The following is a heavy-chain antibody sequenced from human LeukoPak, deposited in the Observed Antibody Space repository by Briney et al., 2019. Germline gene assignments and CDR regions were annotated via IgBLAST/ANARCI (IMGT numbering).Heavy chain of an antibody. CDR1: GFTLSNYG. V-gene: IGHV3-33*01. D-gene: IGHD2-2*02. CDR2: IWYDGSNK. CDR3: ARDLVPYYTLNWFDP. Sequence: GGSLRLSCAASGFTLSNYGMHWVRQAPGKGLEWVAVIWYDGSNKYYADSVKGRFTISRDKSKNTLYLQMHSLRAEDTAVYYCARDLVPYYTLNWFDPWGQGTLVTVSS. J-gene: IGHJ5*02.